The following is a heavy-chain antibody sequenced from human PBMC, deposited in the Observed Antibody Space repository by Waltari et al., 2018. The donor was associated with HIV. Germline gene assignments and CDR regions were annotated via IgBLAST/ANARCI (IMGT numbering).Heavy chain of an antibody. D-gene: IGHD3-10*01. J-gene: IGHJ5*02. CDR1: GFILSNSG. CDR3: AKDLKTMLRGGGLDP. V-gene: IGHV3-30*02. Sequence: QLVESGGGVVQPGGSLRLSCAASGFILSNSGMHWVRQAPGEGLEWVAFIRYDGISKYDTESVKDRFTISRDKTKKTVFLQMNSLRPDDTAVYYCAKDLKTMLRGGGLDPWGQGTLVTVSS. CDR2: IRYDGISK.